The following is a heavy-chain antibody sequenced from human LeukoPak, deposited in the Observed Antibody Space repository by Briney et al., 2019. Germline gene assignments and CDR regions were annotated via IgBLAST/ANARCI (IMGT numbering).Heavy chain of an antibody. CDR3: AKSRNPTVTRLGYYYGMDV. CDR2: ISGSGGST. J-gene: IGHJ6*04. D-gene: IGHD4-17*01. CDR1: GFTFSSYA. V-gene: IGHV3-23*01. Sequence: PGGSLRLSCAASGFTFSSYAMSWVRRAPGKGLEWVSAISGSGGSTYYADSVKGRFTISRDNSKNTLYLQMNSLRAEDTAVYYCAKSRNPTVTRLGYYYGMDVWGKGTTVTVSS.